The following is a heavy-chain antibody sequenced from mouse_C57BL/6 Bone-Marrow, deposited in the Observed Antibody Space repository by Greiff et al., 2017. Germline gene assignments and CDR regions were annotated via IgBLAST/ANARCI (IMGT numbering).Heavy chain of an antibody. CDR3: TTLWYFDY. D-gene: IGHD1-1*02. Sequence: VQLQQSGAELVRPGASVKLSCTASGFNIKDDYMHWVKQRPEQGLEWIGWIDPENGDTEYASKFQGKATITADTSSNTAYLQLSSLTSEATAVYYCTTLWYFDYWGQGTTLTVSS. CDR2: IDPENGDT. J-gene: IGHJ2*01. CDR1: GFNIKDDY. V-gene: IGHV14-4*01.